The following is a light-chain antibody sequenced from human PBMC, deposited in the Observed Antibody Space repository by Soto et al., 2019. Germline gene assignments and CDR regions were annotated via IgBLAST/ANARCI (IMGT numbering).Light chain of an antibody. V-gene: IGKV4-1*01. CDR1: QSVLYSSNNKNY. J-gene: IGKJ4*01. CDR2: WAS. Sequence: DIVMTQSPVSLAVSLGERATINCKSSQSVLYSSNNKNYLAWYQQKPGQPPQLLIYWASTRESRVPDRFSGSGSGTDFTLTISNQQAEDVAVYYCQQYYTAPLTFGGGTKVEIK. CDR3: QQYYTAPLT.